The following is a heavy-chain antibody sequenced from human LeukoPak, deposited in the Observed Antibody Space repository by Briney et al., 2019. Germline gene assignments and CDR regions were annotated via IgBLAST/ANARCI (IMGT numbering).Heavy chain of an antibody. D-gene: IGHD3-3*01. CDR1: GGSISSGSYY. CDR2: IYTSGGT. CDR3: ARDHSKYYDFWSGYFTWFDP. J-gene: IGHJ5*02. Sequence: SETLSLTCTVSGGSISSGSYYWSWIRQPAGKGLEWIGRIYTSGGTNYNPSLKSRVTISVDTSKNQFSLKLSSVTAADTAVYYCARDHSKYYDFWSGYFTWFDPWGQGTLVTVSS. V-gene: IGHV4-61*02.